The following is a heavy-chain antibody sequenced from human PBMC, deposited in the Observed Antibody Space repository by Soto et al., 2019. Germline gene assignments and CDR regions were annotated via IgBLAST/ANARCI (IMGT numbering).Heavy chain of an antibody. Sequence: QVQLVQSGAQVKQPGSSVKVSCKASGDTFSSYTISWVRQAPGQGLEWMGEVIPMFGTTNYPRTFQGRVTITADESTSTAYREASGLTSEDTAIYYCAREGSYDNSGYSEFGYWGQGTLVTVSS. D-gene: IGHD3-22*01. CDR2: VIPMFGTT. J-gene: IGHJ4*02. V-gene: IGHV1-69*01. CDR1: GDTFSSYT. CDR3: AREGSYDNSGYSEFGY.